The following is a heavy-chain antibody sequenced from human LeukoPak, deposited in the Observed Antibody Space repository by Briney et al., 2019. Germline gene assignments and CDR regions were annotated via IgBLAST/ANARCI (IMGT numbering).Heavy chain of an antibody. CDR2: IIPILGIA. CDR3: ARGGSEGYYYYGMDV. Sequence: SVKVSCKASGYTFTGYYMHWVRQAPGQGLEWMGRIIPILGIANYAQKFQGRVTITADKSTSTAYMELSSLRSEDTAVYYCARGGSEGYYYYGMDVWGQGTTVTVSS. CDR1: GYTFTGYY. V-gene: IGHV1-69*04. J-gene: IGHJ6*02. D-gene: IGHD3-10*01.